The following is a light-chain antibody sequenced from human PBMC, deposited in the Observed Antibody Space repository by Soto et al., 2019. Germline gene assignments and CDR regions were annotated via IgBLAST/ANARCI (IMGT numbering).Light chain of an antibody. CDR1: SSDVGGYVY. J-gene: IGLJ1*01. CDR2: EVS. CDR3: SSYTSSSTLV. V-gene: IGLV2-14*01. Sequence: QSVLTQPASVSGSPGQSITISCTGTSSDVGGYVYVSWYQQHPGKAPKLMISEVSHRPSGVSYRFSGSKSGNTASLTISWLQAEDEADYYCSSYTSSSTLVFGTGTKVTVL.